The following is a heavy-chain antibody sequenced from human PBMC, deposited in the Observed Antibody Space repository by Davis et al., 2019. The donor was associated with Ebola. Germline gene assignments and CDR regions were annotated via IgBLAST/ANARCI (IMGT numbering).Heavy chain of an antibody. V-gene: IGHV3-48*03. CDR3: ARDAFSLSRYDTEDH. CDR2: LSAIGNST. Sequence: GGSLRLSCAASGFTFCRYEMNWVRQAPGKGLEWVPYLSAIGNSTFYADSVKGRFTISRDNARDSLYLQMDSLRVEDTAIYYCARDAFSLSRYDTEDHWGQGALVTVSS. D-gene: IGHD3-22*01. CDR1: GFTFCRYE. J-gene: IGHJ4*02.